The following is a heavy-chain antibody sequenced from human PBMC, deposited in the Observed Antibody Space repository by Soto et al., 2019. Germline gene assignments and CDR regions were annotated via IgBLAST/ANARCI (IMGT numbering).Heavy chain of an antibody. D-gene: IGHD2-21*01. CDR1: GGTFSSYA. Sequence: SVKVSCKASGGTFSSYAISWVRQAPGQGLEWMGGIIPIFGTANYAQKFQGRVTMTADESTSTAYMELSSLRSEDTAVYYCARVSVHCGGAYYPYDSWGQGTLVTVSS. J-gene: IGHJ4*02. CDR2: IIPIFGTA. CDR3: ARVSVHCGGAYYPYDS. V-gene: IGHV1-69*13.